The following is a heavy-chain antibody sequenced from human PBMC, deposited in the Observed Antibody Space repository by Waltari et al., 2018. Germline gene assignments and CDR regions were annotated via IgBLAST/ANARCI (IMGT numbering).Heavy chain of an antibody. V-gene: IGHV1-69*12. J-gene: IGHJ5*02. CDR3: ARRQLGGPLDP. D-gene: IGHD1-1*01. Sequence: QVHLVQSGAEVKKPGSSVKVSCKASGGTFGRYAITWVRQAPGQGLEWMGGLNPICGAPNYAQRFQGRVTITADESTSTVYMELSSLKSEDTALYFCARRQLGGPLDPWGQGTLVTVSS. CDR1: GGTFGRYA. CDR2: LNPICGAP.